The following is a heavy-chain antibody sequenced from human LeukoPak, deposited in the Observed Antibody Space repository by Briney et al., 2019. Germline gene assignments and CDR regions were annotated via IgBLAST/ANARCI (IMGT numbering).Heavy chain of an antibody. J-gene: IGHJ4*02. CDR3: AKDGIRVAGTSAWY. D-gene: IGHD6-19*01. V-gene: IGHV3-23*01. CDR2: ISGSDGST. Sequence: GGSLRLSCAASGFTFGSYAMTWVRQAPGKGLEWVSSISGSDGSTYYADSVKGRFTISRDNSKNTLYLQMNSLRAEDTAVYYCAKDGIRVAGTSAWYWGQGTQVTVSS. CDR1: GFTFGSYA.